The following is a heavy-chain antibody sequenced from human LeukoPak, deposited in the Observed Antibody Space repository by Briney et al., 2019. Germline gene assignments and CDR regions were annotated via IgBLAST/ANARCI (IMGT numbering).Heavy chain of an antibody. J-gene: IGHJ3*02. CDR1: GGSVSSGSYY. CDR3: ARDLAESDAFDI. CDR2: IYYSGST. V-gene: IGHV4-61*01. Sequence: PSETLSLTRIVSGGSVSSGSYYWSWIRQPPGKGLEWIGYIYYSGSTNYNPSLKSRVTISVDTSKNQFSLKLKSVTAADTAVYYCARDLAESDAFDIWGQGTMVTVSS.